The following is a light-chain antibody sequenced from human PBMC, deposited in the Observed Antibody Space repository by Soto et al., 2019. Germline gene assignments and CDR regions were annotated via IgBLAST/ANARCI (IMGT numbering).Light chain of an antibody. CDR1: QRVSSD. Sequence: EIVMTQSPATLSVSPGESATLSCRASQRVSSDLAWYHQKPGQAPRLLIYGASTRATGIPARFSGSGSGTEFTLTINSLQSADFAVYYCQQYNNWPRTFGQGTKVEIK. CDR2: GAS. V-gene: IGKV3-15*01. J-gene: IGKJ1*01. CDR3: QQYNNWPRT.